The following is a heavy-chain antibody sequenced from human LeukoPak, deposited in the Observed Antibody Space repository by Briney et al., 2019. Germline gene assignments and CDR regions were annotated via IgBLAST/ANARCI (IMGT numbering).Heavy chain of an antibody. D-gene: IGHD4-17*01. J-gene: IGHJ4*02. CDR2: IYYSGST. V-gene: IGHV4-39*07. CDR1: GVSISSSSFY. Sequence: PSETLSLTCTVSGVSISSSSFYWGWIRQPPGKGLEWIGSIYYSGSTNYNPSLKSRVTISVDTSKNQFSLKLSSVTAADTAVYYCARVHYGETDYWGQGTLVTVSS. CDR3: ARVHYGETDY.